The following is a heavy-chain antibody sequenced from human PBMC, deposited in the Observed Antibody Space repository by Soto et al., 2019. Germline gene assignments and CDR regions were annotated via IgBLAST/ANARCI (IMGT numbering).Heavy chain of an antibody. CDR1: GFTFSSYE. Sequence: PGGSLRLSCAASGFTFSSYEMNWVRQAPGKGLEWVSYISSSGSTIYYADSVKGRFTISRDNAKNSLYLQMNSLRAEDTAVYYCARDRDGGTYTYFDNWGQGTRVTVSS. D-gene: IGHD1-26*01. J-gene: IGHJ4*02. CDR2: ISSSGSTI. V-gene: IGHV3-48*03. CDR3: ARDRDGGTYTYFDN.